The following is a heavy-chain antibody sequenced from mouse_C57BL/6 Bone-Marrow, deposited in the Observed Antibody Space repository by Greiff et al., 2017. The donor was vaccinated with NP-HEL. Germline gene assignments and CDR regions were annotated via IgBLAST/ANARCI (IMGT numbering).Heavy chain of an antibody. CDR3: ARGGEVDYYAMDY. Sequence: QVQLQQSGPGLVQPSQSLSITCTVSGFSLTSYGVHWVRQSPGKGLEWLGVIWSGGSTDYNAAFISRLSISKDNSKSQVFFKMNSLLADNTAIYYCARGGEVDYYAMDYWGQGTSVTVSS. CDR1: GFSLTSYG. V-gene: IGHV2-2*01. D-gene: IGHD1-3*01. J-gene: IGHJ4*01. CDR2: IWSGGST.